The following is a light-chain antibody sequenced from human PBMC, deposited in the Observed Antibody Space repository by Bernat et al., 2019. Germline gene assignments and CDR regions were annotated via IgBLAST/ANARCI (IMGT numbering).Light chain of an antibody. V-gene: IGKV1-12*01. J-gene: IGKJ3*01. CDR3: QHGNNFPVGT. Sequence: DIQMTQSPSSVSASVGDTVTITCRARLDIRSGLAWYQQKPGRAPNVLIYDASSLQSGVPSRFSGSGSGTDFTLTISSLQPEDVATYYCQHGNNFPVGTFGPGTKVDVK. CDR2: DAS. CDR1: LDIRSG.